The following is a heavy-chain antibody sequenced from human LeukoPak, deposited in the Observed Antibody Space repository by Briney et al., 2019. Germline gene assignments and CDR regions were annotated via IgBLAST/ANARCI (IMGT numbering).Heavy chain of an antibody. D-gene: IGHD5-18*01. CDR2: IYTSGST. Sequence: PSETLSLTCTVSGGSISSYYWSWIRQPAGKGLEWIGRIYTSGSTNYNPSLKSRVTMSVDTSKNQFSLKLSSVTAADTAVYYCARDTATAPDYYSDYWGQGTLVTVSS. CDR1: GGSISSYY. CDR3: ARDTATAPDYYSDY. J-gene: IGHJ4*02. V-gene: IGHV4-4*07.